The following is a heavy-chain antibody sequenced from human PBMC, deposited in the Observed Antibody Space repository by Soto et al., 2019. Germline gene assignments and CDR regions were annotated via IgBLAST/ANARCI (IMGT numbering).Heavy chain of an antibody. CDR3: AHRRGGDGDYI. D-gene: IGHD4-17*01. Sequence: QITLKESGPTLVKPTQTLTLTCTFSGFSLSTSGVSVGWIRQPPGKALEWLGLIYWDDDKRYSPSLRSRLTITKDTSKNQVVLTMTNMNPVDTATYYCAHRRGGDGDYIWGQGTLVTVSS. CDR1: GFSLSTSGVS. V-gene: IGHV2-5*02. J-gene: IGHJ4*02. CDR2: IYWDDDK.